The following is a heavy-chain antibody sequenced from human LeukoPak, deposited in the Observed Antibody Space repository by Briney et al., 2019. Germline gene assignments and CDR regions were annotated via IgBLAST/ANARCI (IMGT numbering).Heavy chain of an antibody. CDR2: IHYSGTT. CDR3: ARDYTLYISGWFLDY. V-gene: IGHV4-39*07. D-gene: IGHD6-19*01. CDR1: GDSSSNTIFY. J-gene: IGHJ4*02. Sequence: SETLSLTCTVSGDSSSNTIFYWGWIRQPPGKGLEWIGSIHYSGTTHYNPSLKSRVTISVDTSKNQFSLRLTSVTAADTAVYYCARDYTLYISGWFLDYWAQGTLVTVSS.